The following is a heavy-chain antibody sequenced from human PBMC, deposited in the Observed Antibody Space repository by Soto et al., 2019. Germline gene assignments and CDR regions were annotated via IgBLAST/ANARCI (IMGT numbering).Heavy chain of an antibody. J-gene: IGHJ4*02. V-gene: IGHV4-34*01. Sequence: QVQLQQWGAGLLKPSETMSLTCAVYGGSTRTYSWSWIRQTPGKGLEWIGEINHSGNTNYNPSLKSRVTISVDTSTTHFSLNLSFVTAADTAVYFCARATYISNPPDYWGQGTLVTVSS. CDR3: ARATYISNPPDY. CDR2: INHSGNT. D-gene: IGHD6-13*01. CDR1: GGSTRTYS.